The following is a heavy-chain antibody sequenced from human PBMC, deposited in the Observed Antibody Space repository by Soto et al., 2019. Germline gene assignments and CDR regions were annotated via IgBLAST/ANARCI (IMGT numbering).Heavy chain of an antibody. J-gene: IGHJ4*02. V-gene: IGHV3-33*01. CDR2: IVNDGSKQ. CDR3: ARDDNYADNGLEH. Sequence: QVQLVESGGGVVRPGRSLRLSCEATGFSFNTHGMHWVRQAPGKGLEWVAVIVNDGSKQAYSDSVKGRFTISRDNSQNTLYLQMNNLRAEDTAVYYCARDDNYADNGLEHWGQGILVTVSS. D-gene: IGHD4-17*01. CDR1: GFSFNTHG.